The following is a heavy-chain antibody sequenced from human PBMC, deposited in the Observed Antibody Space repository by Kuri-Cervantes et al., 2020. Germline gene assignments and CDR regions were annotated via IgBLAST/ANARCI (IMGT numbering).Heavy chain of an antibody. V-gene: IGHV1-3*01. J-gene: IGHJ6*03. D-gene: IGHD4-23*01. CDR1: GNTFTSYA. CDR3: ARLVTHYYYMDV. Sequence: ASVKVSCKASGNTFTSYAMHWVRQAPGQRLEWMAWINVGNGNTRYSQKLQGRVTMTTDTSTTTAYMELRSLRSGDTAVYYCARLVTHYYYMDVWGKGTTVTVSS. CDR2: INVGNGNT.